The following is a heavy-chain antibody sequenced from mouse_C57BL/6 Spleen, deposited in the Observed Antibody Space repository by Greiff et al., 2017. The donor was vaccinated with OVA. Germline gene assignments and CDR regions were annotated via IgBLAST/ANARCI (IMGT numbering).Heavy chain of an antibody. V-gene: IGHV5-4*01. CDR3: ARDVVTGYGYAMDY. CDR2: ISDGGSYT. Sequence: EVMLVESGGGLVKPGGSLKLSCAASGFTFSSYAMSWVRQTPEKRLEWVATISDGGSYTYYPDNVKGRFTISRDNAKNNLYLQMSHLKSEDTAMYYCARDVVTGYGYAMDYWGQGTSVTVSS. D-gene: IGHD2-5*01. CDR1: GFTFSSYA. J-gene: IGHJ4*01.